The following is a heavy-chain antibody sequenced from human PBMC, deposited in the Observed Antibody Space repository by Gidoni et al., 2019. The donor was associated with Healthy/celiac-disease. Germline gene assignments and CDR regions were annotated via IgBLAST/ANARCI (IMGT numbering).Heavy chain of an antibody. Sequence: QVQLQESGPGLVKPSETLSLTCTVSGGSISSYYWSWIRQPAGKGLEWIGRIYTSGSTNYNPSLKSRVTMSVDTSKNQFSLKLSSVTAADTAVYYCATSSSLSPTARTGVKNYYYYMDVWGKGTTVTVSS. CDR3: ATSSSLSPTARTGVKNYYYYMDV. CDR2: IYTSGST. D-gene: IGHD6-6*01. J-gene: IGHJ6*03. CDR1: GGSISSYY. V-gene: IGHV4-4*07.